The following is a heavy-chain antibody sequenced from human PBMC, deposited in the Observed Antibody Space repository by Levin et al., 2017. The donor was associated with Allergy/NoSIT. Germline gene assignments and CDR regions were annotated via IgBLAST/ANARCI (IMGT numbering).Heavy chain of an antibody. CDR1: GGTFSSYA. Sequence: PGESLKISCKASGGTFSSYAISWVRQAPGQGLEWMGGIIPIFGTANYAQKFQGRVTITADKSTSTAYMELSSLRSEDTAVYYCARDFGVGATTNYYYYGIDVWGQGTTVTVSS. V-gene: IGHV1-69*06. CDR3: ARDFGVGATTNYYYYGIDV. J-gene: IGHJ6*02. CDR2: IIPIFGTA. D-gene: IGHD1-26*01.